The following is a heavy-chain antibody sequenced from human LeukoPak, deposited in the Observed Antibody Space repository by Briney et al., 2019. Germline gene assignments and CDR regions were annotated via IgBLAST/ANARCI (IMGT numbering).Heavy chain of an antibody. Sequence: SETLSLTCTVSGGSISSSSYYWGWIRQPPGKGLEWIGSIYYTGSTNYNPSLKSRVTISIDTSKNQFSLKLNSVTAADTAVYYCARDRGKYQMLGTFDIWGQGAMVTVSS. J-gene: IGHJ3*02. CDR3: ARDRGKYQMLGTFDI. CDR1: GGSISSSSYY. CDR2: IYYTGST. D-gene: IGHD3-10*01. V-gene: IGHV4-39*07.